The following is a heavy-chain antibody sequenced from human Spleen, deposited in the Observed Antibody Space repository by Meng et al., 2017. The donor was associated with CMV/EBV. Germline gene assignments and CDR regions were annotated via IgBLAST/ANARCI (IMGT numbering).Heavy chain of an antibody. CDR2: INPHTGTT. Sequence: SRYHFTDRFIDWVRQAPGQGLEWMGCINPHTGTTHYAQNFQGRVTMTRDTSISTVYMELTHLRSDDTAVYYCARDRDSSGWYIFDYWGQGSLVTVSS. D-gene: IGHD6-19*01. CDR1: RYHFTDRF. J-gene: IGHJ4*02. V-gene: IGHV1-2*02. CDR3: ARDRDSSGWYIFDY.